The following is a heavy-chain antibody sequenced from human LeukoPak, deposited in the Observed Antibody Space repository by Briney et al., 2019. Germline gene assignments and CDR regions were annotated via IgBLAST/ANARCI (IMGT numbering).Heavy chain of an antibody. Sequence: GGSLSLSCAASGFTFKNYAMRWVRQAPGKGLEWVSSISDSGDSRYYADSVKGRFTISRDNSRNTLHLQMNSLRAEDTAVYFCAKAFYCASTCCCVCYYWGQGILVTVSS. CDR2: ISDSGDSR. CDR1: GFTFKNYA. CDR3: AKAFYCASTCCCVCYY. J-gene: IGHJ4*02. V-gene: IGHV3-23*01. D-gene: IGHD2-8*01.